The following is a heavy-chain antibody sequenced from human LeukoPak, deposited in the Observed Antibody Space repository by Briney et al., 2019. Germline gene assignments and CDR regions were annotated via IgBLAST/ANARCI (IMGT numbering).Heavy chain of an antibody. CDR3: ARGDDFWSGYSGYMDV. V-gene: IGHV4-34*01. D-gene: IGHD3-3*01. Sequence: SETLSLTCAVYGGSFSGYYWSWIRQPPGKGLEWIGEINHSGSTNYNPSLKSRVTISVDTSKNQFSLKLSSVTAADTAVYYCARGDDFWSGYSGYMDVWGKGTTVTVS. CDR2: INHSGST. CDR1: GGSFSGYY. J-gene: IGHJ6*03.